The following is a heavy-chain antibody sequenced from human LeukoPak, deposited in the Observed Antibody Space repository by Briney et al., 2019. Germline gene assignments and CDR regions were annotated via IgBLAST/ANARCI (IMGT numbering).Heavy chain of an antibody. Sequence: PGGSLRISCGAPGFTLSDYYKSWIRQAPGKGLGWVSYISGGSSNTNYADSVRGRFTASRDNAKNSLYLQMNSLRAEDTAVYYCARKGRSWFNDFDYWGQGTPVTVSS. J-gene: IGHJ4*02. CDR2: ISGGSSNT. CDR3: ARKGRSWFNDFDY. D-gene: IGHD6-13*01. CDR1: GFTLSDYY. V-gene: IGHV3-11*06.